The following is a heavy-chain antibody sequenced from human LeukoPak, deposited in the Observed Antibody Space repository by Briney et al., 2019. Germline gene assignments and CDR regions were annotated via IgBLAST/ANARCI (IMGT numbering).Heavy chain of an antibody. V-gene: IGHV3-33*08. CDR3: ARGQPGVAAAGNLDY. D-gene: IGHD6-13*01. CDR2: IWSDGNNK. J-gene: IGHJ4*02. CDR1: GFTFSSYW. Sequence: PGGSLRLSCVASGFTFSSYWMHWVRQAPGKGLEWVAIIWSDGNNKYYADSVEGRFTISRDTSKNTLFLQMNSLRAEDTAVYYCARGQPGVAAAGNLDYWGQGTLVTVSS.